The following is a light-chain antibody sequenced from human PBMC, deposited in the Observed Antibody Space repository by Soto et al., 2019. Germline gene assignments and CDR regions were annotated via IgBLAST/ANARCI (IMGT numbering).Light chain of an antibody. CDR1: SSDIGSYNL. CDR3: CSYAGHSAHWV. Sequence: QSALTQPASVSGSPGQSITISCTGTSSDIGSYNLVSWYQRHPGRAPKLMVYEGSRRPSGVSNWFSGSKSGNTASLTISGLQAEDEADYFCCSYAGHSAHWVFGGGTKLTVL. J-gene: IGLJ3*02. V-gene: IGLV2-23*01. CDR2: EGS.